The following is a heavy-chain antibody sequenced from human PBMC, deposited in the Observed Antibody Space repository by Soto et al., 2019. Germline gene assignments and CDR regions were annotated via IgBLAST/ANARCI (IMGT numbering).Heavy chain of an antibody. J-gene: IGHJ3*01. D-gene: IGHD3-22*01. Sequence: SETLSLTCTVSGDSISSYFWTWIRQPPGKALEWIGYMFHSGRTNYNPSLTSRVTMSADTSNNQFSLTLTSVTAADTAVYYCAKAVKYYDSTGYDAFAVWGQGIMVTVPS. CDR3: AKAVKYYDSTGYDAFAV. CDR1: GDSISSYF. CDR2: MFHSGRT. V-gene: IGHV4-59*01.